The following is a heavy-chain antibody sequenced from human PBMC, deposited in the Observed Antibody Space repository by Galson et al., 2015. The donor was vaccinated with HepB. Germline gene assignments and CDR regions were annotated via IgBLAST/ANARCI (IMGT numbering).Heavy chain of an antibody. CDR2: MSYSGRTS. V-gene: IGHV3-48*03. CDR1: GFTFSTFE. J-gene: IGHJ4*02. Sequence: SLRLSCAASGFTFSTFEMHWVRQAPGKGLEWVSYMSYSGRTSYYADSVKGRFTISRDSAKNSLYLQMNSLRAEDTAVYYCVRERRIGAVGTFDYWGQGTLVTVSS. D-gene: IGHD6-13*01. CDR3: VRERRIGAVGTFDY.